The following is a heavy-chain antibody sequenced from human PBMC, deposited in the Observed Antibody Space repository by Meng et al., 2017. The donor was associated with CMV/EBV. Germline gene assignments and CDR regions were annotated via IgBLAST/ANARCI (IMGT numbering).Heavy chain of an antibody. D-gene: IGHD2-2*01. CDR2: MNPNSGNT. Sequence: TSYDINWVRQASGQGLAWMGWMNPNSGNTGYAQKFQGRVTMTRNTSISTAYMELSSLRSEDTAVYYCARGAVVVVPAAGPRRYNWFDPWGQGTLVTVSS. J-gene: IGHJ5*02. CDR3: ARGAVVVVPAAGPRRYNWFDP. V-gene: IGHV1-8*01. CDR1: TSYD.